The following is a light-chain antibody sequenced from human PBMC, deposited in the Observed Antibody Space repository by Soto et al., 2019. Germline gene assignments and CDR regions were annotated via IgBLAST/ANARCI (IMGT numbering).Light chain of an antibody. CDR3: QQYDDLPIT. V-gene: IGKV1-33*01. Sequence: IHRTQNPYSLSHPLWDRVPLHWQASQDISDNLNWYQQKQGKAPKVLISDVSNLETGVSSRFSGSGSGTDFTFTISSLQAEDVATYYCQQYDDLPITFGQGTRLEI. CDR1: QDISDN. J-gene: IGKJ5*01. CDR2: DVS.